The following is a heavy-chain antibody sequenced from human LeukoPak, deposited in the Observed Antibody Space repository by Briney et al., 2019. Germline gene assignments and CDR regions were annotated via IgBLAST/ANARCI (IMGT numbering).Heavy chain of an antibody. J-gene: IGHJ4*02. Sequence: GGSLRLSCETSGFMFSDYGMHWVRHSPAKGLEWVSSIGYDGRNKYYTDSVKGRFTISRDNSKNSFYLQMNSLTTEDTAVYFCAKTRPRIVVSGSVDNWGQGTLVTVSS. D-gene: IGHD2-15*01. CDR2: IGYDGRNK. CDR1: GFMFSDYG. V-gene: IGHV3-30*02. CDR3: AKTRPRIVVSGSVDN.